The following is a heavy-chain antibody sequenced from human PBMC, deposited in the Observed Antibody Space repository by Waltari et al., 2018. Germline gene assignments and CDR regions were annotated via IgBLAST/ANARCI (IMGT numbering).Heavy chain of an antibody. J-gene: IGHJ4*02. Sequence: EVQLVESGGGLIQPGGSLRLSCAASGFTVSSNYMSWVSQAPGKGLEWVSVIYSGVSTYYADSVKGRFTISRDNSKNTLYLQMNSLRAEDTAVYYCARDSRPLNTRTVAGVYDYWGQGTLVTVSS. CDR3: ARDSRPLNTRTVAGVYDY. CDR1: GFTVSSNY. CDR2: IYSGVST. D-gene: IGHD6-19*01. V-gene: IGHV3-53*01.